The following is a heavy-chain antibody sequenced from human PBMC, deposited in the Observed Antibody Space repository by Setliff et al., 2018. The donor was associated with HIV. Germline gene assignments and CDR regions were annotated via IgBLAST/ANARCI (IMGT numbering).Heavy chain of an antibody. Sequence: GESLKISCAASGFTFSSYWMSWVRQAPGKGLEWVANIKQEGSEKYYVDSVKGRFTISRDNAKNSLYLQMNSLRAEDTAVYYCARSGVGVRGVISYWGQGTLVTVSS. CDR2: IKQEGSEK. D-gene: IGHD3-10*01. J-gene: IGHJ4*02. V-gene: IGHV3-7*01. CDR3: ARSGVGVRGVISY. CDR1: GFTFSSYW.